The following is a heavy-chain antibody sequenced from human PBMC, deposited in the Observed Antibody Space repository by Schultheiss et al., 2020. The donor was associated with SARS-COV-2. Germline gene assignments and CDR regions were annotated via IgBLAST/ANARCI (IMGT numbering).Heavy chain of an antibody. CDR3: ARGGIVVTRPLFDY. V-gene: IGHV4-34*01. CDR2: INHSGST. Sequence: SETLSLTCAVYGGSFSGYYWSWIRQPPGKGLEWIGEINHSGSTNYNPSLKSRVTISVDTSKNQFSLKLSSVTAADTAVYYCARGGIVVTRPLFDYWGQGTLVTVSS. D-gene: IGHD5-12*01. J-gene: IGHJ4*02. CDR1: GGSFSGYY.